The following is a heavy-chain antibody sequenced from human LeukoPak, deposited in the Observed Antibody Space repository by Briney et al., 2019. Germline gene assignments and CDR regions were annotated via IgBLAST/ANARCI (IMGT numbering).Heavy chain of an antibody. V-gene: IGHV3-21*01. CDR3: ARHIVGEQNFDY. D-gene: IGHD3-16*02. Sequence: GGSLRLSCAASGFTFSSYCMNCVRQAPGNGLECVSSISSSSSYIYYADSVKGRFTISRDNAKNSLYLQMNSLRAEDTAVYYCARHIVGEQNFDYWSQGTLVTVSS. J-gene: IGHJ4*02. CDR1: GFTFSSYC. CDR2: ISSSSSYI.